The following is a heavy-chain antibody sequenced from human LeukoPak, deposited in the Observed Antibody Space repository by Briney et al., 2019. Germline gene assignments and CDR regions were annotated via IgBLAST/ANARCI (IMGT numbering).Heavy chain of an antibody. J-gene: IGHJ4*02. D-gene: IGHD1-26*01. Sequence: ASVKVSCKASGYTFTSYGISWVRQAPGQGLEWMGWISAYNDNTNYAQNLQGRVTMTTDTSTSTAYMELRSLRSDDTAVNYCARDLAPINSGNYSDYWGQGTLVTVSS. CDR3: ARDLAPINSGNYSDY. CDR2: ISAYNDNT. V-gene: IGHV1-18*01. CDR1: GYTFTSYG.